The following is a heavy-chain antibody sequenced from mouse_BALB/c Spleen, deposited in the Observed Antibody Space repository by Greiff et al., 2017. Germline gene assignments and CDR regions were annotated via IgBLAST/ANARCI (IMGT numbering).Heavy chain of an antibody. CDR2: INPSSGYT. J-gene: IGHJ3*01. D-gene: IGHD2-4*01. CDR1: GYTFTSYT. CDR3: ARDDYDGLAY. V-gene: IGHV1-4*01. Sequence: QVQLKESGAELARPGASVKMSCKASGYTFTSYTMHWVKQRPGQGLEWIGYINPSSGYTNYNQKFKDKATLTADKSSSTAYMQLSSLTSEDSAVYYCARDDYDGLAYWGQGTLVTVSA.